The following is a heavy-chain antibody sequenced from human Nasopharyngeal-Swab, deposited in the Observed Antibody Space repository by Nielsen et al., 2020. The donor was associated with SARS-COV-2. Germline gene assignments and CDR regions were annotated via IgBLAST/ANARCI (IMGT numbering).Heavy chain of an antibody. J-gene: IGHJ6*02. D-gene: IGHD2-2*01. CDR3: AKDLYCSSTSCYEGYYYYYGMDV. CDR2: INSDGSRT. V-gene: IGHV3-74*01. Sequence: GVLKISCAASGFTFSSYWMHWVRQAPGEGLVWVSRINSDGSRTSYADSVKGRFTISRDNAKNSLYLQMNSLRAEDTALYYCAKDLYCSSTSCYEGYYYYYGMDVWGQGTTVTVSS. CDR1: GFTFSSYW.